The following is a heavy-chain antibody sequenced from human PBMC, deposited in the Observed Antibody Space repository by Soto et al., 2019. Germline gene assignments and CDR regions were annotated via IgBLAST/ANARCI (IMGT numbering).Heavy chain of an antibody. D-gene: IGHD1-26*01. CDR1: GYTFTSYG. CDR3: AASEVGAAFYYYYGMDV. Sequence: GASVKVSCKASGYTFTSYGISWVRQARGQRLEWIGWIVVGSGNTNYAQKFQERVTITRDMSTSTAYMELSSLRSEDTAVYYCAASEVGAAFYYYYGMDVWGQGTTVTVSS. CDR2: IVVGSGNT. J-gene: IGHJ6*02. V-gene: IGHV1-58*02.